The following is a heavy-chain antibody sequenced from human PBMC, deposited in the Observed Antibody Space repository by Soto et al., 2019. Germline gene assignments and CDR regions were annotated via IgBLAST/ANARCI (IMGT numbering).Heavy chain of an antibody. CDR3: THRRGLGELY. CDR1: GFSLSPSGVS. D-gene: IGHD3-10*01. J-gene: IGHJ4*02. V-gene: IGHV2-5*02. CDR2: IYWDDDK. Sequence: QIPLKESGPTLVKPTPNLPLTCTFSGFSLSPSGVSVGLIRQPPGKALGCLAVIYWDDDKRYRPYLQSRLTVTKDTSKNQVVLTMTNMDPVDTATYYCTHRRGLGELYWGQGTLVTVSS.